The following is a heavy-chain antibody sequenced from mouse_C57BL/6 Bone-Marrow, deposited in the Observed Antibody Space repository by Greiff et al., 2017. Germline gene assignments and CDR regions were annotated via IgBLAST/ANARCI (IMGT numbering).Heavy chain of an antibody. CDR3: ARGSSIYYDYDYFDY. CDR1: GYTFTSYG. CDR2: IDPSDSYT. Sequence: VQLQQSGAELARPGASVKLSCKASGYTFTSYGISWVKPRTGQGLEWIGKIDPSDSYTKYNQKFKGKATLTVDTSSSTAYMQLSSLTSEDSAVYYCARGSSIYYDYDYFDYWGQGTTLTVSS. J-gene: IGHJ2*01. V-gene: IGHV1-50*01. D-gene: IGHD2-4*01.